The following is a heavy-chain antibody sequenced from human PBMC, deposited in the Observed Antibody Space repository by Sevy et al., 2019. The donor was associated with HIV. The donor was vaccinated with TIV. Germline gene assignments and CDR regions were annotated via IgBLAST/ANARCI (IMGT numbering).Heavy chain of an antibody. V-gene: IGHV3-30*04. J-gene: IGHJ4*02. D-gene: IGHD6-19*01. CDR1: GFTFNTHA. CDR2: ISYDGIIR. Sequence: GGSLRLSCAASGFTFNTHAMHWVRQAPDKGLEWVALISYDGIIRYYADSVKGRLTISRDNSKNTLSLQTNSLRVEDTAVYYCAREGGYTSAWSPGNHWGQGTLVTVSS. CDR3: AREGGYTSAWSPGNH.